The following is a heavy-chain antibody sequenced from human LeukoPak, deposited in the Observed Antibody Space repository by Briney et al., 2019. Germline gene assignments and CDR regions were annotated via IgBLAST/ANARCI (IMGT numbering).Heavy chain of an antibody. Sequence: GGSLRLSCAASGFTFSNYGMHWVRQAPGKGLEWVAVISYDGSNKYYADSVKGRFTFSRDNSKNTLYLQMSSLRAEDTAVYYCAKERGIYCSSIDCSPGMDVWGQGTTVTVSS. CDR3: AKERGIYCSSIDCSPGMDV. V-gene: IGHV3-30*18. D-gene: IGHD2-2*01. CDR2: ISYDGSNK. CDR1: GFTFSNYG. J-gene: IGHJ6*02.